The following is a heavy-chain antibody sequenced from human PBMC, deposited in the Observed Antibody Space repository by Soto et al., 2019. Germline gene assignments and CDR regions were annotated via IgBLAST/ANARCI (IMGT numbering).Heavy chain of an antibody. Sequence: GGSLRLSCAASGFTFSSYAMHWVRQAPGKGLEWVALISYDGSNKYYADSVKGRFTISRDNSKNTLYLQMNSLRAEDTAVYYCARDKRDLRFLEWSYYFDFWGQGTLVTVSS. D-gene: IGHD3-3*01. CDR1: GFTFSSYA. J-gene: IGHJ4*02. V-gene: IGHV3-30-3*01. CDR3: ARDKRDLRFLEWSYYFDF. CDR2: ISYDGSNK.